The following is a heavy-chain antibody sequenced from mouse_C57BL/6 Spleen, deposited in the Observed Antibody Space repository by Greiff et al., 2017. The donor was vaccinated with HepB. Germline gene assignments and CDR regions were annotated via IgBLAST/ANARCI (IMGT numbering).Heavy chain of an antibody. Sequence: QVQLQQPGAELVRPGSSVKLSCKASGYTFTSYWMHWVKQRPTQGLEWIGNINPSSSDTNYNQKFKDKATLTADKSSSTASMQLSSLTSEDSAVYYCARAARYYDSPAWCAYWGQGTLLTVSA. D-gene: IGHD2-4*01. CDR1: GYTFTSYW. CDR2: INPSSSDT. J-gene: IGHJ3*01. V-gene: IGHV1-52*01. CDR3: ARAARYYDSPAWCAY.